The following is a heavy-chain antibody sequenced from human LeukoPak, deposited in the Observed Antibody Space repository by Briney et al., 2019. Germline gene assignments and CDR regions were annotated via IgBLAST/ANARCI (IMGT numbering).Heavy chain of an antibody. D-gene: IGHD2-15*01. V-gene: IGHV3-30-3*01. CDR1: GFTFSSYA. J-gene: IGHJ5*02. Sequence: PGGSLRLSCAASGFTFSSYAMRWVRQAPGKGLEWVAVISYDGSNKYYADSVKGRFTISRDNSKNTLYLQMNSLRAEDTAVYYCAGDSGDYCSGGSCYRAWFDPWGQGTLVTVSS. CDR2: ISYDGSNK. CDR3: AGDSGDYCSGGSCYRAWFDP.